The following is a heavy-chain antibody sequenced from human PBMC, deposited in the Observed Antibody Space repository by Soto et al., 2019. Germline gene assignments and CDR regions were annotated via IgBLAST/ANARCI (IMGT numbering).Heavy chain of an antibody. V-gene: IGHV3-74*01. CDR2: INGDGIST. CDR3: ARDLIHLWSIEYYYYGMDV. D-gene: IGHD5-18*01. J-gene: IGHJ6*02. CDR1: GFTFRGYW. Sequence: GGSLRLSFAASGFTFRGYWMHWVRQAPGKGLVWVSHINGDGISTSYADSVKGRFTIARDNAKDTLYLQMNSLKPQDTAIYYGARDLIHLWSIEYYYYGMDVWSQGTTVTVSS.